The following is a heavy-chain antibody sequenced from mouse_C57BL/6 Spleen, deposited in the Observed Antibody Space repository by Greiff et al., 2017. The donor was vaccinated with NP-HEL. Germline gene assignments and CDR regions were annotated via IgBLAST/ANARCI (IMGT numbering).Heavy chain of an antibody. CDR2: INPSNGGT. J-gene: IGHJ4*01. CDR3: ARRGGYDYDADYYAMDY. V-gene: IGHV1-53*01. Sequence: QVHVKQPGTELVKPGASVKLSCKASGYTFTSYWMHWVKQRPGQGLEWIGNINPSNGGTNYNEKFKSKATLTVDKSSSTAYMQLSSLTSEDSAVYYCARRGGYDYDADYYAMDYWGQGTSVTVSS. CDR1: GYTFTSYW. D-gene: IGHD2-4*01.